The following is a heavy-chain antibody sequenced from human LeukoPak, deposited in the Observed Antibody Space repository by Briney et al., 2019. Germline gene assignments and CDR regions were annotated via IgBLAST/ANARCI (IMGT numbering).Heavy chain of an antibody. Sequence: PGGSLRLSCAASGFTFSRYCMSWVRQAPGKGREWVANIKQDGSAKSYVASVKRRFTISRDNAKNSLYVQMNTLRAEDTAVYYCARDFKIGGLRFDAWGQGTLVTVSS. D-gene: IGHD3-16*01. CDR3: ARDFKIGGLRFDA. CDR1: GFTFSRYC. J-gene: IGHJ5*02. V-gene: IGHV3-7*01. CDR2: IKQDGSAK.